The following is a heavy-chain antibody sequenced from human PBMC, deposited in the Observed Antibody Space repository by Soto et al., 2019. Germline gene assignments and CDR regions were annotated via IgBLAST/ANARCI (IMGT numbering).Heavy chain of an antibody. V-gene: IGHV3-33*01. CDR2: IWYDGSNK. Sequence: QVQLVESGGGVVQPGRSLRLSCAASGFTFSSYGMHWVRQAAGKGLEWVAVIWYDGSNKYYADSVKGRFTISRDNSKNTLYLQMNSLRAEDTAVYYCARDRRYGDYVPNYWGQGTLVTVSS. D-gene: IGHD4-17*01. CDR1: GFTFSSYG. J-gene: IGHJ4*02. CDR3: ARDRRYGDYVPNY.